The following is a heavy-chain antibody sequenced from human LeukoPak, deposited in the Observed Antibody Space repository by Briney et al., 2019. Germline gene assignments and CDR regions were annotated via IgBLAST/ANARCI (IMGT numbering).Heavy chain of an antibody. CDR1: GYTFTSYY. D-gene: IGHD3-3*01. CDR3: ARGDYDFWSGSSHSWFDP. Sequence: ASVKVSCKASGYTFTSYYMHWVRQAPGQGLEWMGIINPSGGSTSYAQKFQGRVTMTRDMSTSTVYMELSSLRSEDTAMYYCARGDYDFWSGSSHSWFDPWGQGSLVTVSS. J-gene: IGHJ5*02. CDR2: INPSGGST. V-gene: IGHV1-46*01.